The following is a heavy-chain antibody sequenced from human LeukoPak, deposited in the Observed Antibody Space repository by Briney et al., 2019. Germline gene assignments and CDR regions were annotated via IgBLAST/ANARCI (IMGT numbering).Heavy chain of an antibody. V-gene: IGHV1-58*02. J-gene: IGHJ4*02. CDR1: GFTFTSSA. CDR3: AAKLVGNYVRDY. D-gene: IGHD3-10*02. CDR2: IVVGSGNT. Sequence: SVKVSCKASGFTFTSSAMQWVRHARGQRLEWIGWIVVGSGNTNYAQKFQERVTITRDMSTSTAYMELSSLRSEDTAVYYCAAKLVGNYVRDYWGQGTLVTVSS.